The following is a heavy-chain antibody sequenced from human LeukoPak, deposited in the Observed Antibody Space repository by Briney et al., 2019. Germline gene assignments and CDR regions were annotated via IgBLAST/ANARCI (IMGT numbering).Heavy chain of an antibody. V-gene: IGHV1-2*02. J-gene: IGHJ4*02. Sequence: ASVKVSCKASGYTLTDYYLHWVRQAPGQGLKWMGWINPNSGATHYAQSFQARVTMTTDTSIASSYMELTGLESDDTAVYYCARGGRASGSYTAGYWGQGTLVPVSS. CDR1: GYTLTDYY. D-gene: IGHD1-26*01. CDR2: INPNSGAT. CDR3: ARGGRASGSYTAGY.